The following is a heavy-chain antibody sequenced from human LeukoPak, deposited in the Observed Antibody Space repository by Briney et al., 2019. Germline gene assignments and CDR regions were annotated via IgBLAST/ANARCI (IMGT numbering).Heavy chain of an antibody. J-gene: IGHJ4*02. D-gene: IGHD2-8*02. CDR2: IWYDGGNK. CDR1: GFTFSSYG. Sequence: GGSLRLSCAASGFTFSSYGMHWVRQAPGKGLEWVAVIWYDGGNKYYADSVKGRFTISRDNSKNTLYLQMNSLRAEDTAVYYCARDGTGPLYYFDYWGQGTLVTVSS. V-gene: IGHV3-33*01. CDR3: ARDGTGPLYYFDY.